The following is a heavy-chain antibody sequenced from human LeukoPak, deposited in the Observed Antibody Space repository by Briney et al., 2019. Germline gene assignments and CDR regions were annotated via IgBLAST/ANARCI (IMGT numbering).Heavy chain of an antibody. CDR3: ARDALLVAAAGSIDY. CDR1: GGTFSSYA. D-gene: IGHD6-13*01. J-gene: IGHJ4*02. CDR2: IIPILGIA. V-gene: IGHV1-69*04. Sequence: ASVKVSCKASGGTFSSYAISWVRQAPGQGLEWMGRIIPILGIANYAQKFQGRVTITVDKSTSTAYMELSSLRSEDTAVYYCARDALLVAAAGSIDYWGQGTLVTVSS.